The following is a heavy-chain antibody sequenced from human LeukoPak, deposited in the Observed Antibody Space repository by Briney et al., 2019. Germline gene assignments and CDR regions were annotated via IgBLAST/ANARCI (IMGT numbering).Heavy chain of an antibody. Sequence: QPGGSLRLSCAASGFTFSTYWMHWVRQAPGKGLVWLSRISSDGSSTNYADSVKGRFTISRDNAKNTLYLQMNSLRAEDTAVYYCARDYGEGLYYFENWGQGTLVTVSS. CDR1: GFTFSTYW. CDR2: ISSDGSST. D-gene: IGHD3-16*01. J-gene: IGHJ4*02. CDR3: ARDYGEGLYYFEN. V-gene: IGHV3-74*01.